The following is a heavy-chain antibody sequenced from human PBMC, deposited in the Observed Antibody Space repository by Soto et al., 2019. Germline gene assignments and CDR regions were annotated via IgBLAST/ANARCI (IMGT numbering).Heavy chain of an antibody. Sequence: EVQLLERGGGLVQPGGSLRLSCAASGFTFSDYTMSWVRQAPGKGLEWVSGIVGSGTDTYYADSVKGRFTISRDNSKSTLFLQLNSLRAGDTALYYCAKDVVMSGSSSNYSDYWGQGTLVTVSS. CDR3: AKDVVMSGSSSNYSDY. V-gene: IGHV3-23*01. J-gene: IGHJ4*02. CDR2: IVGSGTDT. CDR1: GFTFSDYT. D-gene: IGHD2-8*01.